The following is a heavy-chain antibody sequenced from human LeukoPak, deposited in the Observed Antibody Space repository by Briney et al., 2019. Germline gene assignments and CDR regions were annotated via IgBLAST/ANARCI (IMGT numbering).Heavy chain of an antibody. V-gene: IGHV4-39*01. CDR1: GGSISSSSYF. CDR3: ARREGARPMDY. CDR2: IYYSGST. D-gene: IGHD6-6*01. J-gene: IGHJ4*02. Sequence: SETLSLTCTVSGGSISSSSYFWGWIRQPPGKGLEWIGSIYYSGSTYYNPSLKSRVTISVDTSKNQFSLKLSSVTAADTAVYYCARREGARPMDYWGQGILVTVSP.